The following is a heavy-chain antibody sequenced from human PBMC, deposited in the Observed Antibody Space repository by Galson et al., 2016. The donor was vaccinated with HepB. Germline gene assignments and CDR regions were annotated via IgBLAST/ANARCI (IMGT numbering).Heavy chain of an antibody. D-gene: IGHD6-19*01. J-gene: IGHJ5*02. Sequence: TLSLTCTVSGGSISSGDYYWSWIRQPPGKGLEWIGYIYYSGSTYYNPSLKSRVTISVDTSKNQFSLKLSSVTAADTAVYYCARARYSSGLYNWFDPWGQGTLVTVSS. CDR2: IYYSGST. CDR3: ARARYSSGLYNWFDP. CDR1: GGSISSGDYY. V-gene: IGHV4-30-4*01.